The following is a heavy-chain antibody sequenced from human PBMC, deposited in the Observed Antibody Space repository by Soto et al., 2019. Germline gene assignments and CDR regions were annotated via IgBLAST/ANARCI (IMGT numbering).Heavy chain of an antibody. CDR3: ARRDSGGSSMFDY. CDR2: IYPGDSDT. D-gene: IGHD3-22*01. CDR1: GYSFSNYW. Sequence: EVQLVQSGAEVKKPGESLTISCKGSGYSFSNYWIGWVRQMPGKGLEWMGIIYPGDSDTRYSPSFQGQVIISHDKSISTAYLQWASLKASDTAIYYCARRDSGGSSMFDYWGQGTLVTVSS. V-gene: IGHV5-51*01. J-gene: IGHJ4*02.